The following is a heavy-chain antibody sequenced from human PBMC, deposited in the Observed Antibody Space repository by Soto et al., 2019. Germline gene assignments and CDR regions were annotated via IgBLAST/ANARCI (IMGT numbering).Heavy chain of an antibody. Sequence: GGSLRLSCAASGFTFSSYAMHWVRQAPGKGLEWVAVISYDGSNKYYADSVKGRFTISRDNSKNTLYLQMNSLRAEDTAVYYCARDRHAHHRNYYYGMDVWGQGTTVTVSS. CDR3: ARDRHAHHRNYYYGMDV. V-gene: IGHV3-30-3*01. J-gene: IGHJ6*02. CDR1: GFTFSSYA. CDR2: ISYDGSNK.